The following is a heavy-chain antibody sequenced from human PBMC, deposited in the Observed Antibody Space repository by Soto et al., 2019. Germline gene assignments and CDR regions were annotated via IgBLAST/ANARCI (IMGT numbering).Heavy chain of an antibody. CDR2: ISRSSSTI. J-gene: IGHJ4*02. D-gene: IGHD3-3*01. CDR1: GFTFTNYN. Sequence: LGGSLRLSCAASGFTFTNYNMNWVRQAPGRGLEWISYISRSSSTIYYADSVKGRFTISRDNAKNSMYLQMNSLRDEDTAVYYCERDLEFLEWHFDHWGRGVLVNVSS. V-gene: IGHV3-48*02. CDR3: ERDLEFLEWHFDH.